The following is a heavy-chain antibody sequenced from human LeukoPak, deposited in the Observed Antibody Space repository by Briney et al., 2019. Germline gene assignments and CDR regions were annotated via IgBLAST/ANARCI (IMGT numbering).Heavy chain of an antibody. CDR3: AAEGAPPSYSDAFDI. D-gene: IGHD2-21*01. J-gene: IGHJ3*02. Sequence: GGSLRLSCAASGFTFSSYAMSWVRRAPGKGLEWVSAISGSGGSTYYADSVKGRFTISRDNSKNTLYLQMNSLRAEDTAVYYCAAEGAPPSYSDAFDIWGQGTMVTVSS. CDR1: GFTFSSYA. V-gene: IGHV3-23*01. CDR2: ISGSGGST.